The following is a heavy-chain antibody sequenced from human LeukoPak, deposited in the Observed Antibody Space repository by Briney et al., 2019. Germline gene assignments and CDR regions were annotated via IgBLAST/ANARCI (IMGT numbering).Heavy chain of an antibody. CDR3: ARGGYGSGSFHY. V-gene: IGHV4-59*02. CDR1: GDSATSYY. CDR2: IYHSGSSGIT. D-gene: IGHD3-10*01. J-gene: IGHJ4*02. Sequence: SETLTLTCTVSGDSATSYYWSWIRQPPGKGLEWIGYIYHSGSSGITDYNPSLKSRVTISVETSKNHISLNLSSVTAADTAVYYCARGGYGSGSFHYWGQGTLVTVSS.